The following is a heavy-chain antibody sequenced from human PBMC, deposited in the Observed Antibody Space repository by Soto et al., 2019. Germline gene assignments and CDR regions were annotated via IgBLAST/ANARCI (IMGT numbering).Heavy chain of an antibody. CDR1: GFSLTTSGVG. V-gene: IGHV2-5*02. D-gene: IGHD3-3*01. J-gene: IGHJ4*02. CDR2: IYCDDDK. Sequence: QITLNESGPTVVRPTETLTLTCRFSGFSLTTSGVGVGWIRQSPGEAPEWLALIYCDDDKRYSASLKSRLTLTKDTSKNQVVLTVSDLDQTETATYYCAHRVLRTVFGLVTTTAIYFDFWGQGTPVAVSS. CDR3: AHRVLRTVFGLVTTTAIYFDF.